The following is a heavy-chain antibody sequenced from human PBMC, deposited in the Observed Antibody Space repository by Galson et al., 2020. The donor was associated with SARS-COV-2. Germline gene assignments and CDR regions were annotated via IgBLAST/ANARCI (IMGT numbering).Heavy chain of an antibody. J-gene: IGHJ4*02. Sequence: ASVTVSCKASGYVFRDYDISSVRQATGQGPEWMGWMNPNSGNTGYAQKFQGRVTMTRDTAINTAYMELSSLRSDDTAVYYCARGTRPSDFWGQGTLVTVSS. CDR3: ARGTRPSDF. CDR1: GYVFRDYD. V-gene: IGHV1-8*01. CDR2: MNPNSGNT. D-gene: IGHD6-6*01.